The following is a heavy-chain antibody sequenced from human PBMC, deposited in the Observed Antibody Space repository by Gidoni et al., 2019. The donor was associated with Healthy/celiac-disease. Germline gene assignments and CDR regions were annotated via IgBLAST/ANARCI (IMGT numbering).Heavy chain of an antibody. CDR3: AKDLVRGEEILSFNY. CDR2: ISGSGGST. J-gene: IGHJ4*01. V-gene: IGHV3-23*01. Sequence: EVQLLDSGGGWVQPGGSLRLSCAAAGCTVSSYAMSWVRKAPGKGLELVSAISGSGGSTYYADSWKGRFTISKDNYKNTRYLQMNSLGAEDKAVYYCAKDLVRGEEILSFNYWDHGTLVTVS. CDR1: GCTVSSYA. D-gene: IGHD3-10*01.